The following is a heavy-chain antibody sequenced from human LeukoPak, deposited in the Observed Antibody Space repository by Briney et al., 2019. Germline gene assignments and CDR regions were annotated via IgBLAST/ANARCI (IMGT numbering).Heavy chain of an antibody. CDR2: FYARGTT. V-gene: IGHV4-39*01. D-gene: IGHD1-1*01. J-gene: IGHJ4*02. CDR3: ASHAGPRQYNPLDY. Sequence: SETLSLTCSVSWTSVRHTTHYWAWIRLAPGNGVGVVGRFYARGTTYYNPSLTSRVDISVATSRNQFPLTLRSLSAADPAVYYCASHAGPRQYNPLDYWGLGTLVTVSS. CDR1: WTSVRHTTHY.